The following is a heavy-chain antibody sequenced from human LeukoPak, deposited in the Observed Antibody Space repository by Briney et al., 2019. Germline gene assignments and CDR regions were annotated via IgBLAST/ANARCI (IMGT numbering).Heavy chain of an antibody. CDR3: ARGATIPNRFDY. Sequence: SETLSLTCTVSGGSISSYYWSWIRQPPGKGLEWIGYIYYSGSTNYNPSLKSRVTISVDTSKNQFSLKLSSVTAADTAVYYRARGATIPNRFDYWGQGTLVTVSS. J-gene: IGHJ4*02. CDR2: IYYSGST. CDR1: GGSISSYY. D-gene: IGHD5-12*01. V-gene: IGHV4-59*01.